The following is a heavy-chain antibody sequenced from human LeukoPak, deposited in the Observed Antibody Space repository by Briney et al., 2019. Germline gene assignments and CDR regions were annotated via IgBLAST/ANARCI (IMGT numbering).Heavy chain of an antibody. Sequence: SSETLSLTCTVSSDSISGYYWSWIRQPPGKGLEWIGYIYNSGSTKYNPSLKSRVTTSLDTSKNQFSLKLSSVTAADTAVYYCARDIVVVVGATVHYGMDVWGQGTTVTVSS. CDR2: IYNSGST. V-gene: IGHV4-59*01. J-gene: IGHJ6*02. CDR1: SDSISGYY. CDR3: ARDIVVVVGATVHYGMDV. D-gene: IGHD2-15*01.